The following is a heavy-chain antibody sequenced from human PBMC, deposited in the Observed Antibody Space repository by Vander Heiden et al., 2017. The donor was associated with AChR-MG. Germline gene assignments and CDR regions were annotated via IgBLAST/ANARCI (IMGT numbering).Heavy chain of an antibody. V-gene: IGHV1-45*02. J-gene: IGHJ4*02. D-gene: IGHD3-9*01. Sequence: MQLVQSGAEVKKTGSSVTISCNASEWTFPFRHLHWVRQVSGHRLQWTGWITPYNGNTGYAQRFHDRFIITRDVTLTMYMELSSLRSEDTAVYYCVRSSLDSNDWSYFDSWGQGTLVTVSS. CDR1: EWTFPFRH. CDR2: ITPYNGNT. CDR3: VRSSLDSNDWSYFDS.